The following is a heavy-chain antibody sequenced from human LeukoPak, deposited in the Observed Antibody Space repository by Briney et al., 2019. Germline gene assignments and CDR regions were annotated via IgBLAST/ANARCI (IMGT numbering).Heavy chain of an antibody. D-gene: IGHD6-13*01. Sequence: PGGSLRLSCAASGFTFSSYSMNWVRQAPGKGLEWGSSISGSSSYVYYADSVKGRFTISRDNAKNSLSLQMNSLRAEDTAVYYCARDWSSWSQYYYIDVWGEGATVTVS. V-gene: IGHV3-21*01. CDR1: GFTFSSYS. CDR3: ARDWSSWSQYYYIDV. J-gene: IGHJ6*03. CDR2: ISGSSSYV.